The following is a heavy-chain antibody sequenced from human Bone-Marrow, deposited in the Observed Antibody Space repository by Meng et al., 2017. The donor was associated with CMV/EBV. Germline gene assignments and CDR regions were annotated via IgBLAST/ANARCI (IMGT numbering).Heavy chain of an antibody. D-gene: IGHD3-10*01. J-gene: IGHJ4*02. Sequence: SETLSLTCSVSGGSISGSTYYWGWIRQPPGKGLEWIGSIYYSGSTYYNPSLKSRVTISVDTSKNQFSLKLSSVTAADTAVYYCARLDRWFGERGWGQGTLVTVSS. V-gene: IGHV4-39*01. CDR1: GGSISGSTYY. CDR3: ARLDRWFGERG. CDR2: IYYSGST.